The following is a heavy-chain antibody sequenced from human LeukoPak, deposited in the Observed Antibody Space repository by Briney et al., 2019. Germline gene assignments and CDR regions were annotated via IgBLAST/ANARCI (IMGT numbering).Heavy chain of an antibody. CDR3: AKVGIDRSDPRRWNYYLDY. CDR1: GFTFSSYS. D-gene: IGHD3-22*01. J-gene: IGHJ4*02. Sequence: PGGSLRLSCAASGFTFSSYSMNWVRQAPGKGLEWVSYISRSSSIIHYADSVKGRFTVSRDNADNSLYLQMNRLRAEDTAMYYCAKVGIDRSDPRRWNYYLDYWGQGALVTVSS. V-gene: IGHV3-48*04. CDR2: ISRSSSII.